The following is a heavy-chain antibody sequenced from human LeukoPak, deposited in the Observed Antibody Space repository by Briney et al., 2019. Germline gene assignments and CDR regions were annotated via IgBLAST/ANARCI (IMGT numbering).Heavy chain of an antibody. CDR2: IYYSGST. Sequence: PSETLSLTCTVSGGSISSSSYYWGWIRQPPGKGLEWIGSIYYSGSTYYNPSLKSRVTISVDTPKNQFSLKLSSVTAADTAVYYCARHEVEGGATWDYFDYWGQGTLVTVSS. CDR1: GGSISSSSYY. CDR3: ARHEVEGGATWDYFDY. D-gene: IGHD1-26*01. J-gene: IGHJ4*02. V-gene: IGHV4-39*01.